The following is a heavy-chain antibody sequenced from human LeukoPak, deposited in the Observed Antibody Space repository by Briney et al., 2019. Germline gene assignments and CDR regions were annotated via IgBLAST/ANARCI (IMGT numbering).Heavy chain of an antibody. D-gene: IGHD4-17*01. V-gene: IGHV4-59*02. Sequence: SETLSLTCSVSGGSVSSSFWSWIRQPPGKGLEWIGHIYYSGSTNYNPSLKSRVTISVDTSKNHFSLKVTSVTAADTALYYCARVGPTDDYGDSHDAFDIWGQGTLVAVSS. CDR1: GGSVSSSF. CDR2: IYYSGST. J-gene: IGHJ3*02. CDR3: ARVGPTDDYGDSHDAFDI.